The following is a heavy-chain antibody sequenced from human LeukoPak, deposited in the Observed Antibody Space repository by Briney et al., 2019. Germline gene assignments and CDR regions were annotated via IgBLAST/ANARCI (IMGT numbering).Heavy chain of an antibody. CDR3: ARATKLLWFGELLEKGSYYFDY. J-gene: IGHJ4*02. D-gene: IGHD3-10*01. Sequence: SETLSLTCTVSGGSISSSSYYWGWIRQPPGKGLEWIGSIYYSGSTNYNPSLKSRVTISVDTSKNQFSLKLSSVTAADTAVYYCARATKLLWFGELLEKGSYYFDYWGQGTLVTVSS. CDR2: IYYSGST. V-gene: IGHV4-39*07. CDR1: GGSISSSSYY.